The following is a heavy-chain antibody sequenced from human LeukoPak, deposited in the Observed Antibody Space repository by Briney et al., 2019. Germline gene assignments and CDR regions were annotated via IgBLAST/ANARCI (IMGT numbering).Heavy chain of an antibody. J-gene: IGHJ4*02. CDR1: GGSFSGYY. D-gene: IGHD5-12*01. CDR3: ARARGYSGYSLT. CDR2: INHSGST. V-gene: IGHV4-34*01. Sequence: NASETLSLTCAVYGGSFSGYYWSWIRQPPGKGLEWIGEINHSGSTNYNPSLKSRVTISVDTSKNQFSLKLSSVTAADTAVYYCARARGYSGYSLTWGQGTLVTVSS.